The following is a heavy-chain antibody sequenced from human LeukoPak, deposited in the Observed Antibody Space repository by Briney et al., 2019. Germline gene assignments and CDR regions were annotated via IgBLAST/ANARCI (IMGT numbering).Heavy chain of an antibody. CDR1: GGTFSSYA. Sequence: ASVKVSCKASGGTFSSYAISWVRQAPGQGPEWMGRVNPSSGIANYAQRFQGRVTMTRDTSISTAYMELSGLTSDDTALYYCARGNARSWYFLYWGQGTLVTVSS. CDR3: ARGNARSWYFLY. D-gene: IGHD6-13*01. J-gene: IGHJ4*02. V-gene: IGHV1-2*06. CDR2: VNPSSGIA.